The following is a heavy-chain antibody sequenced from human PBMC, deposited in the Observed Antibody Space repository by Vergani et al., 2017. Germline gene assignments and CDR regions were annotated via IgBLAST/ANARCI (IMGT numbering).Heavy chain of an antibody. D-gene: IGHD6-19*01. V-gene: IGHV1-69*01. Sequence: QVQLVQSGAEVKKPGSSVKVSCKASGGTFSSYAISWVRQAPGQGLEWMGGIIPIFGTANYAQKFQGRVTITADESTSTAYMELSSLRSEDTAVYYCARDLTSWGGSAWYFHPDAFDMWGQGTMVTVSS. CDR1: GGTFSSYA. CDR3: ARDLTSWGGSAWYFHPDAFDM. J-gene: IGHJ3*02. CDR2: IIPIFGTA.